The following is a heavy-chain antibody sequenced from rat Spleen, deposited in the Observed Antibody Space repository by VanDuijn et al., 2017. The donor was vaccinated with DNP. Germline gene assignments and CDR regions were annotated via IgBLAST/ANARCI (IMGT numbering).Heavy chain of an antibody. D-gene: IGHD1-7*01. CDR2: ISYSGST. V-gene: IGHV3-1*01. CDR3: ARWTRYLDY. Sequence: EVQLQESGSGLVKPSQSLSLTCSVTGYSITSNYWGWIRKFPGNKMDYIGHISYSGSTNYNPSPKSRISITRDTSKNHFFLHLNSVTTEDTATYYCARWTRYLDYWGQGAMVTVSS. J-gene: IGHJ2*01. CDR1: GYSITSNY.